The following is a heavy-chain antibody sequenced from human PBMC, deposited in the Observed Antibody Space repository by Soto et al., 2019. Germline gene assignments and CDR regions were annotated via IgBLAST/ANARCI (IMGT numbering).Heavy chain of an antibody. CDR1: GFSLSTTGVG. V-gene: IGHV2-5*01. J-gene: IGHJ4*02. CDR2: IYWHDDK. CDR3: AHRGGAAVGLYYFDY. Sequence: SGPTLVNPTHTLTLTCTFSGFSLSTTGVGVSWIRQPPGKALEWLALIYWHDDKRYTPSLKSRLSITKDTSKDQVVLTMTDMDPVDTATYYCAHRGGAAVGLYYFDYWGQGALVTVSS. D-gene: IGHD3-10*01.